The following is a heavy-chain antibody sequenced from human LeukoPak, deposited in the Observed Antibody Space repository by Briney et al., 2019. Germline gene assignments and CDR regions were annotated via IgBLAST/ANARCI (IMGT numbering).Heavy chain of an antibody. CDR1: GGSVSSYY. CDR3: ARESLVAAATGAFDI. Sequence: SETLSLTCTVSGGSVSSYYWSWIRQPPGKGLEWIGYIYYSGSTNYNPSLKSRVTISVDKSKNQFSLKLSSVTAADTAVYYCARESLVAAATGAFDIWGQGTMVTVSS. V-gene: IGHV4-59*02. CDR2: IYYSGST. J-gene: IGHJ3*02. D-gene: IGHD2-2*01.